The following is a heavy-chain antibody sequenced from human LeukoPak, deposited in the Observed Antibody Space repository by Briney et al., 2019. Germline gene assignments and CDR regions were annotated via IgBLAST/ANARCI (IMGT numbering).Heavy chain of an antibody. CDR2: IRYDGSNK. Sequence: GGSLRLSCAASGFTFSSYGMHWVRQAPGKGLEWVAFIRYDGSNKYYADSVKGRFTISRDNSKNTLYLQMNSLRAEDTAVYYCAKDEIPLIVVVPAAIGGLVDYWGQGTLVTVSS. D-gene: IGHD2-2*02. V-gene: IGHV3-30*02. CDR3: AKDEIPLIVVVPAAIGGLVDY. CDR1: GFTFSSYG. J-gene: IGHJ4*02.